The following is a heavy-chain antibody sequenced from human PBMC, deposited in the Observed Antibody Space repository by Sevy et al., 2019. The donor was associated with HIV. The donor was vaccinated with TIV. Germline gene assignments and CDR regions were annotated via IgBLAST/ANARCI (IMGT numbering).Heavy chain of an antibody. CDR3: ARDNSGYFFFDY. CDR1: GFTFGSYT. J-gene: IGHJ4*02. Sequence: GGSLRLSCAASGFTFGSYTLHWVRQAPGKGLEWVALISQTYDGSKKYYIDSVQGRFTISRDNSKNTRYLQMDSLRPEETAVYYWARDNSGYFFFDYWGQGTLVTVSS. D-gene: IGHD3-22*01. V-gene: IGHV3-30-3*01. CDR2: ISQTYDGSKK.